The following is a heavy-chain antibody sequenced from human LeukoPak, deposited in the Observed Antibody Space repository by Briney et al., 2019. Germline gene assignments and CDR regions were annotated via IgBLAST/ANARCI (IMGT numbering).Heavy chain of an antibody. D-gene: IGHD2-2*01. CDR1: GYTFTSYD. CDR2: MNPNSGNT. CDR3: ARGAVVPAAMSPYYYYGMDV. V-gene: IGHV1-8*01. J-gene: IGHJ6*02. Sequence: GASVKVSCKASGYTFTSYDINWVRQAPGQGLEWMGWMNPNSGNTGYAQKFQGRVTMTRNTSTSTAYMELSSVRSEDTAVYYCARGAVVPAAMSPYYYYGMDVWGQGTTVTVSS.